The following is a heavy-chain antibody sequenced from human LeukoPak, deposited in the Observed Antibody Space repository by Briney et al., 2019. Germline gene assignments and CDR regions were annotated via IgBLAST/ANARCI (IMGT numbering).Heavy chain of an antibody. Sequence: ASVKVSCKVSGYTLTELSMHWVRQAPGEGLEWMGGFDPEDGETIYAQKFQGRVTMTEDTSTDTAYMELSSLRSEDTAVYYCARGGFYGSGSYPDYYFDSWGQGTLVTVSS. CDR2: FDPEDGET. J-gene: IGHJ4*02. V-gene: IGHV1-24*01. CDR3: ARGGFYGSGSYPDYYFDS. CDR1: GYTLTELS. D-gene: IGHD3-10*01.